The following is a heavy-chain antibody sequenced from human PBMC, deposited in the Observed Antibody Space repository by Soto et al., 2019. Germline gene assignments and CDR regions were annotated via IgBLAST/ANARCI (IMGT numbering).Heavy chain of an antibody. D-gene: IGHD3-10*01. CDR3: ARDRSFGATMVRGVMDV. CDR1: GFTFSSYS. CDR2: ISSSSSYI. V-gene: IGHV3-21*01. J-gene: IGHJ6*04. Sequence: GGSLRLSCAASGFTFSSYSMNWVRQAPGKGLEWVSSISSSSSYIYYADSVKGRFTISRDNAKNSLYLQMNSLRAEDTAVYYCARDRSFGATMVRGVMDVWGKGTTVTVSS.